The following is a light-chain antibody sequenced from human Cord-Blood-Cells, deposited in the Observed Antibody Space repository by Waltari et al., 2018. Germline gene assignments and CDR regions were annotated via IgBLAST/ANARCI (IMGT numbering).Light chain of an antibody. J-gene: IGKJ2*01. Sequence: EIVMPQSPATLSVSPGERATLSCRASPSVSSNLAWYQQKPGQAPRPLLYGASTRATGIPARFSGSGSVTEFTLTISSLQSEDFAVYYCQQYNNWPPYTVGQGTKLEIK. CDR3: QQYNNWPPYT. V-gene: IGKV3-15*01. CDR2: GAS. CDR1: PSVSSN.